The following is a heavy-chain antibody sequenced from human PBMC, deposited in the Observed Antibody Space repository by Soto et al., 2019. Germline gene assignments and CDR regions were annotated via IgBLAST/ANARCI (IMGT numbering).Heavy chain of an antibody. CDR2: IYWDDDE. CDR3: VQRRAAFDY. CDR1: GFSLTTSGVG. Sequence: QITLKESGPTLVKPTQTLTLTCTFSGFSLTTSGVGVGWIRQPPGKALEWLALIYWDDDERYSPSLKSRLTITNDTSKNQVVLTMTNMDPVDTATYYCVQRRAAFDYWGQGTLVTVSS. V-gene: IGHV2-5*02. J-gene: IGHJ4*02.